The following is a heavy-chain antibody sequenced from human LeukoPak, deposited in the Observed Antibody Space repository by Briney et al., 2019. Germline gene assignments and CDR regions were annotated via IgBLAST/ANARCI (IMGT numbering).Heavy chain of an antibody. V-gene: IGHV3-64*01. CDR2: ISSNGGST. J-gene: IGHJ3*02. CDR3: AREERMVRGVIREFDAFDI. D-gene: IGHD3-10*01. Sequence: GGSLRLSCAASGFTFSSYAMHWVRQAPGKGLEYVSAISSNGGSTYYANSVKGRFTISRDNSKNTLYLQMGSLRAEDMAVYYCAREERMVRGVIREFDAFDIWGQGTMVTVSS. CDR1: GFTFSSYA.